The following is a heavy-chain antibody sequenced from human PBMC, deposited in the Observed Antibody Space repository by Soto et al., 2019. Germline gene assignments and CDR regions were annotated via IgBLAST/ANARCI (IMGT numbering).Heavy chain of an antibody. CDR3: VRDGTKTLRDWFDP. J-gene: IGHJ5*02. CDR1: LYSFTSYW. Sequence: SGESLQISCTSSLYSFTSYWIGFVRQMPGKGLGWMGIIYPGDSDTRYSPSFQGQVTISADTSKKQFSLKLRSVTAADTAVYYCVRDGTKTLRDWFDPWAREFRSPSPQ. V-gene: IGHV5-51*01. CDR2: IYPGDSDT. D-gene: IGHD1-1*01.